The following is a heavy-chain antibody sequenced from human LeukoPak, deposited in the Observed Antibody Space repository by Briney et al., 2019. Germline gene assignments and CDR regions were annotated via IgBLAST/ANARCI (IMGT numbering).Heavy chain of an antibody. V-gene: IGHV4-61*02. D-gene: IGHD6-13*01. CDR1: GGSISSGSYY. Sequence: SETLSPTCTVSGGSISSGSYYWSWIRQPAGKGLEWIVRIYTSGSTNYNPSLKSRVTISVDTSKNQFSLKLSSVTAADTAVYYCARVQQQLVRGDYYYYMDVWGKGTTVTVSS. CDR2: IYTSGST. CDR3: ARVQQQLVRGDYYYYMDV. J-gene: IGHJ6*03.